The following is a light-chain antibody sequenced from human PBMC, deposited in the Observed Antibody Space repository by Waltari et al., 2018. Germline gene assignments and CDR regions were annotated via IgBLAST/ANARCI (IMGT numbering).Light chain of an antibody. CDR3: SSYTSSSTFYV. J-gene: IGLJ1*01. CDR1: SSDVGGYNY. Sequence: QSALTQPASVSGSPGQSITISCTGTSSDVGGYNYVSWYQQHPGKAPKLMLYEVSNRPSGVSNRFSGSKSGNTASLTISVLQAEDEADYYCSSYTSSSTFYVFGTGTKVTVL. V-gene: IGLV2-14*01. CDR2: EVS.